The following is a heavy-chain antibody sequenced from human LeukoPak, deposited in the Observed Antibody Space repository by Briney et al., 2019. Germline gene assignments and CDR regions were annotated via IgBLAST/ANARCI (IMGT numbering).Heavy chain of an antibody. CDR3: ARYWTDYYYGMDV. V-gene: IGHV1-18*01. CDR2: ISAYNGNT. D-gene: IGHD1-1*01. CDR1: GGTFSSYG. J-gene: IGHJ6*02. Sequence: GASVKVSCKTSGGTFSSYGISWVRQAPGQGLEWMGWISAYNGNTNYAQKLQGRVTMTTDTSTSTAYMELRSLRSDDTAVYYCARYWTDYYYGMDVWGQGTTVTVSS.